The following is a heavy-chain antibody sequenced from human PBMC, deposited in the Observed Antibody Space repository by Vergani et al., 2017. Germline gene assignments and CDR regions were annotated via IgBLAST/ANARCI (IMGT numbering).Heavy chain of an antibody. CDR1: GGSFSGYY. V-gene: IGHV4-34*01. CDR2: INHSGST. CDR3: ARVVAALWFDY. J-gene: IGHJ4*02. D-gene: IGHD2-15*01. Sequence: QVQLQQWGAGLLKPSETLSLTCAVYGGSFSGYYWSWIRQPPGKGLEWIGEINHSGSTNYNPSLKSRVTISVDTSKNQLSLKLSSVTAADTAVYYCARVVAALWFDYWGQGTLVTVSS.